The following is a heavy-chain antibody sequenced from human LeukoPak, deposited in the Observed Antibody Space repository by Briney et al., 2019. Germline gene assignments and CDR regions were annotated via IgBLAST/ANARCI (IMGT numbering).Heavy chain of an antibody. CDR3: ARYPLGYFDY. Sequence: SETLSLTCTVSGGSISSSAYYWGWIRQPPGKGLEWIGSIYYSGSTSYNPSLMSRVTISVDASRSQFFLELNSVTAADTAVYYCARYPLGYFDYWGQGTLVTVSS. V-gene: IGHV4-39*01. J-gene: IGHJ4*02. CDR2: IYYSGST. CDR1: GGSISSSAYY. D-gene: IGHD7-27*01.